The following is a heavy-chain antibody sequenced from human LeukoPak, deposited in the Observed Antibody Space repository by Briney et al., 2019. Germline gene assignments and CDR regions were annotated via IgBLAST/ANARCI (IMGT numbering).Heavy chain of an antibody. CDR1: GYTFTSYD. Sequence: GASVKVSSKASGYTFTSYDINWVRQATGQGLEWMGWMNPNSGNTGYAQKFQGRVTITRNTSISTSYMELSSLRSEDTAVYYCARGARMVRGVIIPYYYYYMDVWGKGTTVTVSS. D-gene: IGHD3-10*01. V-gene: IGHV1-8*03. CDR3: ARGARMVRGVIIPYYYYYMDV. J-gene: IGHJ6*03. CDR2: MNPNSGNT.